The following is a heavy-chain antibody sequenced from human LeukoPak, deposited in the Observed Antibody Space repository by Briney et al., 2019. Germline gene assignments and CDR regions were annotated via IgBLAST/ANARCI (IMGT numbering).Heavy chain of an antibody. J-gene: IGHJ4*02. CDR1: GFTFEYYA. Sequence: PGGSLRLSCTASGFTFEYYAMSWVRQAPGKGLEWVGFIRSKAYGGTTEYAASVKGRFTISRDDSKSIAYLQMNSLKTEDTAVYYCAREDLGGIYYDSSGYSCPDYWGQGTLVTVSS. D-gene: IGHD3-22*01. V-gene: IGHV3-49*04. CDR3: AREDLGGIYYDSSGYSCPDY. CDR2: IRSKAYGGTT.